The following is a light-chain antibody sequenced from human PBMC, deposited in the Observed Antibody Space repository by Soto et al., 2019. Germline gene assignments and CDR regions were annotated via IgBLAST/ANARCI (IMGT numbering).Light chain of an antibody. CDR2: AAS. CDR1: QSITTS. Sequence: LTQSPGTLSLSPGETATLYCRASQSITTSLAWYQQKPGQAPRLLIYAASSRATGIPDRFSGSGSGTEFTLTISGLEPEDFSVYYCQQYGSTFTFGPGTKVDIK. V-gene: IGKV3-20*01. J-gene: IGKJ3*01. CDR3: QQYGSTFT.